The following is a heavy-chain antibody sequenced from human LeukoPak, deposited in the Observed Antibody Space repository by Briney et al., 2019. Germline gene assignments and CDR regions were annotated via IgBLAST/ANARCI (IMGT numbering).Heavy chain of an antibody. Sequence: SQTLSLTCAISGDSVSSNSAAWNWIRQSPSRGLEWLGRTCYRSKWYNDYAASVKSRITINPDTSKDQFSLQLNSVTPEDTAVYYCARTPGVGAVAEFDYWGQGTLVTVSS. J-gene: IGHJ4*02. D-gene: IGHD6-19*01. V-gene: IGHV6-1*01. CDR3: ARTPGVGAVAEFDY. CDR2: TCYRSKWYN. CDR1: GDSVSSNSAA.